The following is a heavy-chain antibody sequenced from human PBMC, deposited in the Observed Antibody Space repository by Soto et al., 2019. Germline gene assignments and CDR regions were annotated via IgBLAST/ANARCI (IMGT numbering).Heavy chain of an antibody. CDR1: GYSFTSYW. CDR2: IYPGDSDT. D-gene: IGHD2-2*01. CDR3: SRSAVVPAAMGDYYYYGMDV. Sequence: GESLKISCKGSGYSFTSYWIGWVRQMPGKGLEWMGIIYPGDSDTRYSPSFQGQVTISADKSISTAYLQWSSLKASDTAMYYCSRSAVVPAAMGDYYYYGMDVWGQGTTVTVSS. V-gene: IGHV5-51*01. J-gene: IGHJ6*02.